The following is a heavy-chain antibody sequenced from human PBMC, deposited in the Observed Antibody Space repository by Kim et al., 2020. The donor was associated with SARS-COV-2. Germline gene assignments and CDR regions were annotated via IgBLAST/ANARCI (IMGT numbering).Heavy chain of an antibody. D-gene: IGHD3-22*01. J-gene: IGHJ4*02. Sequence: SVKDRFTISRDNSKNTLYLQMNSLRAEDTAVYYCAKSYDSSGYYPSYFDYWGQGTLVTVSS. V-gene: IGHV3-30*02. CDR3: AKSYDSSGYYPSYFDY.